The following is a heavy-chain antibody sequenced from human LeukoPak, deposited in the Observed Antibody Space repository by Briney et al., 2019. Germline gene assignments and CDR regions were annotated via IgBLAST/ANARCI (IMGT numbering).Heavy chain of an antibody. D-gene: IGHD2-21*02. J-gene: IGHJ1*01. CDR2: VYSSGTT. Sequence: SETLSLTCTVSGGSISSYYWSWLRQPPGKGLEWIGYVYSSGTTNYNPSLESRVSVSVDTSKNQFSLKVTSVAAADTAVHYCARHGTAAGPFQLWGQGTLVTVSS. CDR1: GGSISSYY. CDR3: ARHGTAAGPFQL. V-gene: IGHV4-59*08.